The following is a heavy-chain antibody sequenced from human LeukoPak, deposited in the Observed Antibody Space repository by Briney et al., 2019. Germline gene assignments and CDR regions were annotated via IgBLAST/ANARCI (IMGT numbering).Heavy chain of an antibody. V-gene: IGHV3-33*06. CDR2: IWYDGSNK. CDR1: GFTFSSFG. Sequence: GGSLRLSCAASGFTFSSFGMLWVRQAPGKGLEWVAVIWYDGSNKYYADSVKGRFTISRDNSKNTLYLQMNSLRAEDTAVYYCAKELDSSGYFDHWGQGTLVTVSS. D-gene: IGHD3-22*01. J-gene: IGHJ4*02. CDR3: AKELDSSGYFDH.